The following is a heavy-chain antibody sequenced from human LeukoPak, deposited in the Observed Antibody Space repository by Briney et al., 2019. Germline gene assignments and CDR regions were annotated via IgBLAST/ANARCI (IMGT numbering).Heavy chain of an antibody. D-gene: IGHD1-26*01. J-gene: IGHJ4*02. CDR1: GFTFSSYS. Sequence: GSLRLSCAASGFTFSSYSMNWVRQAPGKGLEWVSSISSSSSYIYYADSVKGRFTISRDNAKNSLYLQMNSLRAEDTAVYYCARGAVGATRMDFDYWGQGTLVTVSS. CDR3: ARGAVGATRMDFDY. V-gene: IGHV3-21*01. CDR2: ISSSSSYI.